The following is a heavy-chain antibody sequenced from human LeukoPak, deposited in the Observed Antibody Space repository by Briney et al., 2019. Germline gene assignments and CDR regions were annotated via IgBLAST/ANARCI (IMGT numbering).Heavy chain of an antibody. D-gene: IGHD2-2*02. CDR3: ASPEGSSTSCYNCFDY. V-gene: IGHV1-2*02. CDR1: GYTLTGYY. Sequence: ASVKVSCKASGYTLTGYYMHWVRQAPGQGLEWMGWINPNSGGTNYAQKFQGRVTMTRDTSISTPYMELSRLRSDDTAVYYCASPEGSSTSCYNCFDYWGQGTLVTVSS. J-gene: IGHJ4*02. CDR2: INPNSGGT.